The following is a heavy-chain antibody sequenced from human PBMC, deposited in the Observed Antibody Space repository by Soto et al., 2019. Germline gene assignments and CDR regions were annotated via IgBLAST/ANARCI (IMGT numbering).Heavy chain of an antibody. CDR3: ASFSIAATDPYGMAV. D-gene: IGHD6-13*01. V-gene: IGHV1-18*01. J-gene: IGHJ6*02. CDR1: GYTFTSYG. Sequence: GASVKVSCKASGYTFTSYGISWVRQAPGQGLEWMGWISAYNGNTNYAQKLQGRVTMTTDTSTSTAYMELRSLRSDDTAVYYCASFSIAATDPYGMAVWGQGTTVTVSS. CDR2: ISAYNGNT.